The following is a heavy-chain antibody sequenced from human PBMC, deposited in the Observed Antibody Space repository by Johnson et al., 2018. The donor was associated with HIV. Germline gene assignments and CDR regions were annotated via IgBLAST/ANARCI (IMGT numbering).Heavy chain of an antibody. J-gene: IGHJ3*02. CDR3: AREPPVEMATHDAVDI. CDR2: ISYDGSNK. D-gene: IGHD5-24*01. V-gene: IGHV3-30-3*01. Sequence: QVQLVESGGGVVQPGRSLRLSCAASGFTFSSYAMHWVRQAPGKVLEWVAVISYDGSNKYYADSVKGRFTISRDNSKNTLYLQMTSLRAEDTAVYYCAREPPVEMATHDAVDIWGQGTMVTVSS. CDR1: GFTFSSYA.